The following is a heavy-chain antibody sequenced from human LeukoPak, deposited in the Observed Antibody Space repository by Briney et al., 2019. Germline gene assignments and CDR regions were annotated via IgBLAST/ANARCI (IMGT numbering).Heavy chain of an antibody. D-gene: IGHD1-26*01. V-gene: IGHV1-69*04. CDR3: ASLGGSPTGGYYFDY. CDR1: GGTFSSYA. CDR2: IIPIFGIA. J-gene: IGHJ4*02. Sequence: GASVKVSCKASGGTFSSYAISWVRQAPGQGLEWMVRIIPIFGIANYAQKFQGRVTITADKSTSTAYMELSSLRSEDTAVYYCASLGGSPTGGYYFDYWGQGTLVTVSS.